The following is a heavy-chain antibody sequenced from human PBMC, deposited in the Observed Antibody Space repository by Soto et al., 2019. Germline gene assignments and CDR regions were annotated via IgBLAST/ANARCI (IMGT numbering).Heavy chain of an antibody. CDR2: VSSTGDAT. D-gene: IGHD4-4*01. CDR1: GFTFGSYA. J-gene: IGHJ5*02. CDR3: AKSEKTTTRRDWFDP. Sequence: EVQLLESGGGLVQPGGSLRLSCAASGFTFGSYAMSWVRQAPGKGREWVSAVSSTGDATYYADSVKGRFTISRDNSKNTLYLQMTSLRAEATAVDHCAKSEKTTTRRDWFDPWGQGTLVTVSS. V-gene: IGHV3-23*01.